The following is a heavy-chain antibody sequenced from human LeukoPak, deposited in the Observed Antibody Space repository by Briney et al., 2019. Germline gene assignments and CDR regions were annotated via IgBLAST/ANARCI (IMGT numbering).Heavy chain of an antibody. Sequence: GGSLRLSCAASGFTFSSYEMNWVRQAPGKGLEWVSYISSSGSTIYYADSVKGRFTISRDNAKNSLYLQMNSLRAEDTAVYYCARIGSSGYYGLDYWGQGTLVTVSS. CDR2: ISSSGSTI. J-gene: IGHJ4*02. D-gene: IGHD3-22*01. CDR1: GFTFSSYE. V-gene: IGHV3-48*03. CDR3: ARIGSSGYYGLDY.